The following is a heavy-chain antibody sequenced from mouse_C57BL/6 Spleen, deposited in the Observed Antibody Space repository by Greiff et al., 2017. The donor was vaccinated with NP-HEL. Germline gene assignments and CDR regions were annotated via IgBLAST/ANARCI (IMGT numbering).Heavy chain of an antibody. CDR3: ARRSWAMDY. V-gene: IGHV1-26*01. J-gene: IGHJ4*01. CDR2: INPNNGGT. CDR1: GYTFTDYY. Sequence: EVQLQQSGPELVKPGASVKISCKASGYTFTDYYMNWVKQSHGKSLEWIGDINPNNGGTSYNQKFKGKATLTVDKSSSTAYMELRSLTSEDSAVYYCARRSWAMDYWGQGTSVTVSS.